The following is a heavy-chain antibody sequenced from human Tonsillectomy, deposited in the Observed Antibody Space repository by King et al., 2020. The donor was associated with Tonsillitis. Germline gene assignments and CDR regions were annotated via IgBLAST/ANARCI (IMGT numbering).Heavy chain of an antibody. CDR1: GYSFTDYY. J-gene: IGHJ4*02. CDR2: INPNNGDT. CDR3: ARDLGCSGGSCYSEDFDY. V-gene: IGHV1-2*02. Sequence: VQLVESGAEVKKPGASVKVSCKASGYSFTDYYMHWVRQAPGQGLEWMGWINPNNGDTNCAQKFQGRVTMTGDTSISTAYMELSSLRSDDTAVYYCARDLGCSGGSCYSEDFDYWGQGTLVTVSS. D-gene: IGHD2-15*01.